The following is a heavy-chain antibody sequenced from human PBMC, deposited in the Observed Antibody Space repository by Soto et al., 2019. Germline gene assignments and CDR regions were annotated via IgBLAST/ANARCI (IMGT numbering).Heavy chain of an antibody. CDR3: ARDSQYSTDWQRFDS. CDR1: GYTFTNYA. Sequence: QVQLVQSGVEVKKPVASVKVSCKASGYTFTNYAISWVRQAPGRGLEWMGWVNTYNGNPNYAQIFQGRVTMTTDTSTGTAYMELRSLKSDHSAVYYCARDSQYSTDWQRFDSWGQGTLVTVSS. J-gene: IGHJ4*02. V-gene: IGHV1-18*01. CDR2: VNTYNGNP. D-gene: IGHD6-6*01.